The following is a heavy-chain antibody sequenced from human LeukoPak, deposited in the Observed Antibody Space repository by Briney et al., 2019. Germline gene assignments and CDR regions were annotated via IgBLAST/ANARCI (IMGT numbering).Heavy chain of an antibody. D-gene: IGHD2-2*01. CDR3: ARDGGIVVVPAAMPKDYYYGMDV. CDR1: GYTFTSYG. Sequence: GASVNVSCKASGYTFTSYGISWVRQAPGQGLEWMGWISAYYGNTNYAQKLQGRVTMTTDTSTSTAYMELRSLRSDDTAVCYCARDGGIVVVPAAMPKDYYYGMDVWGQGTTVTVSS. J-gene: IGHJ6*02. V-gene: IGHV1-18*01. CDR2: ISAYYGNT.